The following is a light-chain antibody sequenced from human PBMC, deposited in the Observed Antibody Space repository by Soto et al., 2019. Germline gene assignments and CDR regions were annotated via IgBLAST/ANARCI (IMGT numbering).Light chain of an antibody. Sequence: QSALTQPASVSLSPGQAITMSCIGTSSDVGAFNYVSWYQQHPGKAPKLMIYDVSNRPSGVSNRFSGSKSGNTASLTISGLRAEDEADYYCNSYTSNNTYVFGTGAKVTVL. CDR2: DVS. CDR1: SSDVGAFNY. J-gene: IGLJ1*01. V-gene: IGLV2-14*03. CDR3: NSYTSNNTYV.